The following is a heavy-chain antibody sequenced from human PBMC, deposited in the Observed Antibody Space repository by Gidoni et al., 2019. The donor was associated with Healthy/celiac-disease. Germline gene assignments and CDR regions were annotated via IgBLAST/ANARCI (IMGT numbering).Heavy chain of an antibody. D-gene: IGHD4-17*01. CDR1: GATFSSYA. Sequence: QVQLVQSGAEVKQPGSSVKVSCKASGATFSSYAIRWVRQAPGQGLEWMGGIIPIFGTANYAQKFQGRVTITADESTRTAYMELSSLRSEDTAVYYCARISNLTVTTHLHTYWYFDLWGRGTLVTVSS. CDR3: ARISNLTVTTHLHTYWYFDL. V-gene: IGHV1-69*01. CDR2: IIPIFGTA. J-gene: IGHJ2*01.